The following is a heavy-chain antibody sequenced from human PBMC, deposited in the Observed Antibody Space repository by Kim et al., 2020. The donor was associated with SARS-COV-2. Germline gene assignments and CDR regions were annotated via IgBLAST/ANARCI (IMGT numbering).Heavy chain of an antibody. CDR2: ST. CDR3: ARLDSSGYIS. Sequence: STYYNPSLKSRVTISVDTSKNQFSLKLSSVTAADTAVYYCARLDSSGYISWGQGTLVTVSS. V-gene: IGHV4-39*01. J-gene: IGHJ4*02. D-gene: IGHD3-22*01.